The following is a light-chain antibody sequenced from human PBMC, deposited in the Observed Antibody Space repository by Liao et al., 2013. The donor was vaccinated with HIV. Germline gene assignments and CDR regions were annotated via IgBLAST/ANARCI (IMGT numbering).Light chain of an antibody. CDR3: QAWDNRNAV. J-gene: IGLJ2*01. CDR2: SDD. V-gene: IGLV3-1*01. Sequence: SYELTQAPSVSVSPGQTARITCSGDKLGDKYSYWYQQKPGQSPVLVIYSDDKRPSGIPERFSGSNSGDTATLTISGTQAMDEADYYCQAWDNRNAVFGGGTKLTVL. CDR1: KLGDKY.